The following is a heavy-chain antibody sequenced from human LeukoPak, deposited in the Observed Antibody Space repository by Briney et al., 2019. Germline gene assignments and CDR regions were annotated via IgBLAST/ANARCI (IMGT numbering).Heavy chain of an antibody. J-gene: IGHJ6*03. CDR2: ISWNSGSI. V-gene: IGHV3-9*01. CDR1: GFTFDDYA. Sequence: PGGSLRLSCAASGFTFDDYAMHWVRQAPGKGLEWVSGISWNSGSIGYADSVKGRFTISRDNSKNTLFLQMDSLRTEDSGVYYCVKELYMDVWGKGTTVTVSS. CDR3: VKELYMDV.